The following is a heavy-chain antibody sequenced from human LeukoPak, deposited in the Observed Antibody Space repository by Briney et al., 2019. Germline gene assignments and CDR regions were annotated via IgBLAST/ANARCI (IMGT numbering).Heavy chain of an antibody. CDR3: ARVSYYDSSGYPEYFHH. CDR1: GYTFSKYG. Sequence: SVKVSCKASGYTFSKYGMSWVRQAPGQGLEWMGRIITILGIPNYAQTFQGRVTITADRSTSTAYMELSSLRSEDAAVYYCARVSYYDSSGYPEYFHHWGQGTLVTVSS. J-gene: IGHJ1*01. V-gene: IGHV1-69*04. CDR2: IITILGIP. D-gene: IGHD3-22*01.